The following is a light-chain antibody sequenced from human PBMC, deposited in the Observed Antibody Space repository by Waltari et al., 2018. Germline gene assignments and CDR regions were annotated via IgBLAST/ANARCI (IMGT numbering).Light chain of an antibody. Sequence: SALTQPASVSGSPGPSLTLSCTESRIDVESYNLVSWYQQNPGKAPKLIIYEVNKRPSGVSYRFSGSKSGNTASLTISGLQADDEADYYCCSYAGTSIYVFGTGTKVTV. CDR1: RIDVESYNL. CDR3: CSYAGTSIYV. J-gene: IGLJ1*01. CDR2: EVN. V-gene: IGLV2-23*02.